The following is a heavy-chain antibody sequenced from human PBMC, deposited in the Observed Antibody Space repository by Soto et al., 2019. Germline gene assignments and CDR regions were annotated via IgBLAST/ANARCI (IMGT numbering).Heavy chain of an antibody. CDR3: ASGDQNIAFLYNW. D-gene: IGHD5-12*01. Sequence: PSETVALTCTVSGDSISSVDYYWTCIRLTPGRCLEYIGYINYSESTYYNPSLQSRFTISIDTSKNQFSLKLGSVNAADTAVYYVASGDQNIAFLYNW. CDR2: INYSEST. CDR1: GDSISSVDYY. J-gene: IGHJ5*01. V-gene: IGHV4-30-4*01.